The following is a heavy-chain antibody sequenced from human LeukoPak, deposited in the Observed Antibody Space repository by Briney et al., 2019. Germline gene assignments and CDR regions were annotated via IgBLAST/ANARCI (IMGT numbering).Heavy chain of an antibody. Sequence: GGSLRLACAASGFTFGSYDMSWVRQAPGKGLQWVSAVSSGGDRTYYADSVKGRFSISRDNSKNTLYLQMNSLSADDTAVYYCASGGGYCSTTSCYVLYYWGQGALVTVSS. CDR1: GFTFGSYD. V-gene: IGHV3-23*01. CDR2: VSSGGDRT. D-gene: IGHD2-2*01. CDR3: ASGGGYCSTTSCYVLYY. J-gene: IGHJ4*02.